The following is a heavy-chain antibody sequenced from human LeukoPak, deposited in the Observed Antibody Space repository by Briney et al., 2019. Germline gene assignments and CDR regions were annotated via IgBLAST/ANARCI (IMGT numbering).Heavy chain of an antibody. V-gene: IGHV1-24*01. D-gene: IGHD6-19*01. J-gene: IGHJ4*02. CDR1: GGTFSSYA. CDR3: ATDLAV. Sequence: GSSVKVSCKASGGTFSSYAISWVRQAPGKGLEWMGGFDPEDGETIYAQKFQGRVTMTEDTSTDTAYMELSRLRSEDTAVYYCATDLAVWGQGTLVTVSS. CDR2: FDPEDGET.